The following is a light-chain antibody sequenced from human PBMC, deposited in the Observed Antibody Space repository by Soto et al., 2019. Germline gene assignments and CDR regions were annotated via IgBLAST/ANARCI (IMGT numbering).Light chain of an antibody. V-gene: IGKV3-20*01. J-gene: IGKJ5*01. CDR2: GAS. CDR3: QQYGSSPPIT. CDR1: QSVSSSY. Sequence: EIVMTQSPSTLSGSAGERATLSCRASQSVSSSYLAWYQQKPGQAPRLLIYGASSRATGIPDRFRGSGSGTDFTLTISRLEPEDFAVYYCQQYGSSPPITFGQGTRLEIK.